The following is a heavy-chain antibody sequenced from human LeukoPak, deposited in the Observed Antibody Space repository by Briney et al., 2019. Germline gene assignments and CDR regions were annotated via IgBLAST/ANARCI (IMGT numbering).Heavy chain of an antibody. J-gene: IGHJ6*02. D-gene: IGHD3-3*01. V-gene: IGHV4-59*01. CDR1: GGSISSYY. Sequence: SETLSLTCTVSGGSISSYYWSWIRRPPGKGLEWIGYIYYSGSTNYNPSLKSRVTISVDTSKNQFSLKLSSVTAADTAVYYCARDKGNYDFWSGYTDYYGMDVWGQGTTVTVSS. CDR2: IYYSGST. CDR3: ARDKGNYDFWSGYTDYYGMDV.